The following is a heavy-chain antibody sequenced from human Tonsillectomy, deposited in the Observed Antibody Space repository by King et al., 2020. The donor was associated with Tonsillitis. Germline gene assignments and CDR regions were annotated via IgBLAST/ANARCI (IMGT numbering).Heavy chain of an antibody. CDR2: IYQSGST. D-gene: IGHD5-18*01. CDR1: GGSNSSNNW. CDR3: ARGGYTYGFDY. V-gene: IGHV4-4*02. J-gene: IGHJ4*02. Sequence: HVQLQESGPGLVKPSGTLSLTCTVSGGSNSSNNWWSWVRQPPGKGLEWIGEIYQSGSTNYNPSLKTRVTIPLDKSKNHFSLKLSSVTAADTAMYYCARGGYTYGFDYWGQGTLVTVSS.